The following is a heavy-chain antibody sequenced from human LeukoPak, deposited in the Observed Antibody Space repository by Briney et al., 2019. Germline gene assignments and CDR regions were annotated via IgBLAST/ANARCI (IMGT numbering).Heavy chain of an antibody. J-gene: IGHJ4*02. V-gene: IGHV1-3*01. D-gene: IGHD1-26*01. CDR3: ARDSGSGNNDY. CDR1: GYTFTSYA. Sequence: ASVKVSCKASGYTFTSYAIHWVRQAPGQRLEWMGWNSAGNGNTKYSQNFQGRVTFISNTSATTAFMELSSLRSEDAAVYYCARDSGSGNNDYWGQGTLVTVSS. CDR2: NSAGNGNT.